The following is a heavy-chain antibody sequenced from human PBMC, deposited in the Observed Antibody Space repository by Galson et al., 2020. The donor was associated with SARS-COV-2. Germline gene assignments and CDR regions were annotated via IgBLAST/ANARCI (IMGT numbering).Heavy chain of an antibody. CDR2: IFSNDEK. CDR3: ARIAYYDSSPPPFDY. Sequence: ESGPTLVKPTETLTLTCTVSGFSLSNARMGVSWIRQPPGKALEWLAHIFSNDEKSYSTSLKSRLTISKDTSKSQVVLTMTNMDPVDTATYYCARIAYYDSSPPPFDYWGQGTLVTVSS. D-gene: IGHD3-22*01. J-gene: IGHJ4*02. V-gene: IGHV2-26*01. CDR1: GFSLSNARMG.